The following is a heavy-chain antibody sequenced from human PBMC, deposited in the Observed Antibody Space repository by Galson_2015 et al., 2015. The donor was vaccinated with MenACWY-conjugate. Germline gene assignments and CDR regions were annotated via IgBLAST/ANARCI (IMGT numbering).Heavy chain of an antibody. D-gene: IGHD1-26*01. Sequence: QSGAEVKKPGESLKISCTASGYTFITYWIGWVRQVPGKGLEWVGLISPIDSKTRYSPAFEGRVTISADNSITTAYLQWNSLQASDTAMYYCARHPPGGRGMDVWGQGTTVTVSS. CDR1: GYTFITYW. J-gene: IGHJ6*02. CDR3: ARHPPGGRGMDV. CDR2: ISPIDSKT. V-gene: IGHV5-51*01.